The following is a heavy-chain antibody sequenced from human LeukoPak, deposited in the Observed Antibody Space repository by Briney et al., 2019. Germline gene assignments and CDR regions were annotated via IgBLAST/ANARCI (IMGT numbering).Heavy chain of an antibody. D-gene: IGHD3-22*01. CDR2: INPNSGGT. V-gene: IGHV1-2*02. J-gene: IGHJ4*02. CDR1: GYTFTGYY. Sequence: ASVKVSCKASGYTFTGYYMHWVRQAPGQGLEWMGWINPNSGGTNYAQKFQGRVTMTRDTSISTAYLELSRLRSDDTAVYYCAIDFHIKGYYYDSSGYYDSVYWGQGTLVTVSS. CDR3: AIDFHIKGYYYDSSGYYDSVY.